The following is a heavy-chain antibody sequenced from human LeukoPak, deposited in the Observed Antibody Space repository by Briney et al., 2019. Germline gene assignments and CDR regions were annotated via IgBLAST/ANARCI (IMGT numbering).Heavy chain of an antibody. D-gene: IGHD3/OR15-3a*01. CDR3: GGVFFNHDFFDI. V-gene: IGHV4-59*01. CDR2: IYYSVST. Sequence: PSETLSLTCTVSGGSISTYYWSWIRQSPGKGLEWIGYIYYSVSTNYNPSIKSRGTISVDTSKNQFSMKLTSVTAAATAVYYWGGVFFNHDFFDIWGQGTMVTVSS. J-gene: IGHJ3*02. CDR1: GGSISTYY.